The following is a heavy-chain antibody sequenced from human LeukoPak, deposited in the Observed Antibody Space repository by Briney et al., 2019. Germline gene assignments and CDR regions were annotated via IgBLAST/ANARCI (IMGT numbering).Heavy chain of an antibody. V-gene: IGHV3-33*01. D-gene: IGHD1-14*01. Sequence: GRSLRLSCAASGFTFSSYGMHWVRQAPGKGLEWVAVIWYDGSNKYYADSVKGRYTISRDNSKNTLYLQMNSLRAEDTAVYYCARDVEGTLDYWGQGTLVTVSS. J-gene: IGHJ4*02. CDR2: IWYDGSNK. CDR1: GFTFSSYG. CDR3: ARDVEGTLDY.